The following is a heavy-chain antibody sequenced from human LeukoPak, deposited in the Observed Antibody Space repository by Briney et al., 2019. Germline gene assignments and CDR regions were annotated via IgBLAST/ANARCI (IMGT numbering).Heavy chain of an antibody. CDR2: ISPSGGST. J-gene: IGHJ4*02. CDR3: ARGSSSGYYSWRRGGFDY. CDR1: GYTFTSYD. Sequence: ASVKVSCKASGYTFTSYDFNWLRQATGQGLEWMGIISPSGGSTSYAQKFQGRVTMTRDTSTSTVYMELSSLRSEDTAVYYCARGSSSGYYSWRRGGFDYWGQGTLVTVSS. D-gene: IGHD3-22*01. V-gene: IGHV1-46*01.